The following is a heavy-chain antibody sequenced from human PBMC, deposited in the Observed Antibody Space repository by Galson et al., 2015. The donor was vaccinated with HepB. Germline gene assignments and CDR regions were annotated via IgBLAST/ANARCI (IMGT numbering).Heavy chain of an antibody. CDR2: IYYSGST. CDR3: ARVNWHLSPYYYYYMDV. CDR1: GGSISSYY. D-gene: IGHD1-1*01. J-gene: IGHJ6*03. V-gene: IGHV4-59*01. Sequence: SGPGLVKPSETLSLTCTVSGGSISSYYWSWIRQPPGKGLEWIGYIYYSGSTNYNPSLKSRVTISVDTSKNQFSLKLSSVTAADTAVYYCARVNWHLSPYYYYYMDVWGKGTTVTVSS.